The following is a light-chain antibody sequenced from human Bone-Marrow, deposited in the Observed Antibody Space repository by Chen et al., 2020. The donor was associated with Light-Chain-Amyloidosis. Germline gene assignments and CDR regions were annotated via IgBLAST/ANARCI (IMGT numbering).Light chain of an antibody. CDR1: SSDLGGDNH. V-gene: IGLV2-14*01. CDR3: SSYTSTNTLV. J-gene: IGLJ1*01. Sequence: SALTHPASGSGSPAQSIPIPATGTSSDLGGDNHVSWYQQHPDKAPKLMIYEVTKRPSWVPDRFAGSKADNTASLTISGLQTEDEADYFCSSYTSTNTLVFGSGTRVTVL. CDR2: EVT.